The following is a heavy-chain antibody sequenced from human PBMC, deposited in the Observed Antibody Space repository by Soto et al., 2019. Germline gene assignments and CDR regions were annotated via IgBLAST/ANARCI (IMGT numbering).Heavy chain of an antibody. D-gene: IGHD3-3*01. J-gene: IGHJ3*02. CDR2: INDSGIT. V-gene: IGHV4-34*02. CDR3: ATEAFWSGLSI. Sequence: QVQLQQCGAGLLKPSETLSLTCAVYAESFSDYSWSWIRQPPGKGLEWIGEINDSGITKYNPSLKSRVTISVDTSKKQFSLNLSSVTAADTAMYYCATEAFWSGLSIWGQGTMVTVSS. CDR1: AESFSDYS.